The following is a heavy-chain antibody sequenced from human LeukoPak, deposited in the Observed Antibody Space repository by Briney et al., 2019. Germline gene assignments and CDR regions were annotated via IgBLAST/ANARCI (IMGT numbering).Heavy chain of an antibody. Sequence: APVKVSCKTSGYSFTSFYMHWVRQAPGQGLEWMGWINPNSGGTNYAQKFQGRVTMTRDTSISTAYMELSRLRSDDTAVYYCARGDLVAVRGGRYYMDVWGKGTTVTISS. V-gene: IGHV1-2*02. D-gene: IGHD3-10*01. CDR3: ARGDLVAVRGGRYYMDV. J-gene: IGHJ6*03. CDR2: INPNSGGT. CDR1: GYSFTSFY.